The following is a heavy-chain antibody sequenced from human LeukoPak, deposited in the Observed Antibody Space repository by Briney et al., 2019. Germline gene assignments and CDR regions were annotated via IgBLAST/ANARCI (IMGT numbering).Heavy chain of an antibody. J-gene: IGHJ6*04. D-gene: IGHD3-16*01. CDR2: IWYDGSNK. Sequence: GGSLRLSCAASGFTFSSYGMRWVRQAPGKGLEWVAVIWYDGSNKYYADSVKGRFTISRDNSKNTLYLQMNSLRAEDTAVYYCARDGLGVRYGMDVWGKGTTVTVSS. CDR1: GFTFSSYG. CDR3: ARDGLGVRYGMDV. V-gene: IGHV3-33*01.